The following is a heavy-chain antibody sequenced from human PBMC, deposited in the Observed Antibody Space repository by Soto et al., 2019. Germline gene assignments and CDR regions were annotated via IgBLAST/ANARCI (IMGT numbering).Heavy chain of an antibody. CDR2: IYYSGST. CDR3: ARVGESATPTQNYFDY. J-gene: IGHJ4*02. CDR1: GGSISSGGYY. V-gene: IGHV4-31*03. D-gene: IGHD2-21*01. Sequence: SETLSLTCTVSGGSISSGGYYWSWIRQHPGKGLEWIGYIYYSGSTYYNPSLKSRVTISVDTSKNQFSLKLSSVTAADTAVYYCARVGESATPTQNYFDYWGQGTLVTVSS.